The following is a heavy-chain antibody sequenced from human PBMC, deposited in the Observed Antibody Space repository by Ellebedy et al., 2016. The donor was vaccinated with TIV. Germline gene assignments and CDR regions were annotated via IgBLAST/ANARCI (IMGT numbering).Heavy chain of an antibody. CDR2: IRSEPDGGTT. D-gene: IGHD1-26*01. J-gene: IGHJ3*01. V-gene: IGHV3-15*07. CDR3: ARGGSGSGV. CDR1: GFTFSNAW. Sequence: PGGSLRLSCAASGFTFSNAWMNWVRQVQGKGLEWVGRIRSEPDGGTTDYAAPVKGRSTLSREDSKNSLYLQMNSLKTEDTAVYYCARGGSGSGVWGQGTMVTVSS.